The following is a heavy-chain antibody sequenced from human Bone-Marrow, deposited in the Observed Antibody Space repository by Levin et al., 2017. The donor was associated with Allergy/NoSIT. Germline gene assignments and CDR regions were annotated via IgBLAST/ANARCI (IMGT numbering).Heavy chain of an antibody. CDR1: GYTFTAYK. J-gene: IGHJ5*02. CDR3: AGLHRLGYYDTSGFS. V-gene: IGHV1-2*02. Sequence: ASVKVSCRASGYTFTAYKIHWVRQAPGQGLEWMGWINPDNGYTNYALKFQGRVTMAGDSSISTAYLELSRLTFDDTAVYYCAGLHRLGYYDTSGFSWGQGTLVTVSS. D-gene: IGHD3-22*01. CDR2: INPDNGYT.